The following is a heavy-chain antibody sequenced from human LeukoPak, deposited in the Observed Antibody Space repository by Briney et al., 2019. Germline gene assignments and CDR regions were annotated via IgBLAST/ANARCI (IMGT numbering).Heavy chain of an antibody. J-gene: IGHJ4*02. D-gene: IGHD3-9*01. CDR2: INHSGST. Sequence: PSETLSLTCAVYGGSFSGYYWSWIRQPPGKGLEWIGEINHSGSTNYNPSLKSRVTISVDTSKNQFSLKLSSVTAADTAVYYCARLGMGPYYDILTGYPPLDYWGQGTLVTVSS. CDR1: GGSFSGYY. V-gene: IGHV4-34*01. CDR3: ARLGMGPYYDILTGYPPLDY.